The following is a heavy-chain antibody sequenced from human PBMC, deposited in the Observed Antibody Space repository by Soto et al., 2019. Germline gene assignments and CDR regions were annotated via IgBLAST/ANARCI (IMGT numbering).Heavy chain of an antibody. CDR2: INPSGGST. CDR1: GYTFTSYY. Sequence: QVQLVQSGAEVKKPGASVKVSCKASGYTFTSYYMHWVRQAPGQGLEWMGIINPSGGSTSYAQKCQGRVTMTRDTSTSTVYMELSSLRSEDTAVYYCARDYCSSTSCYDPHYYYYYYMDVWGKGTTVTVSS. J-gene: IGHJ6*03. CDR3: ARDYCSSTSCYDPHYYYYYYMDV. V-gene: IGHV1-46*03. D-gene: IGHD2-2*01.